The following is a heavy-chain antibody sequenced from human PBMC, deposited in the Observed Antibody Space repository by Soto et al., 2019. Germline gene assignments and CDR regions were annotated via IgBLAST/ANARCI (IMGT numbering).Heavy chain of an antibody. Sequence: EVQLLESGGGLVQPGGSLRLSCAASGFTFSSYVMSWVRQAPGKGLEWVSAISGSGGNTYYADSVKGRFTISRDNSKNTLFLQMNSLRAEDTALYFCAKEMGDYYDSSGSWFDPWGQVTLVTVSS. J-gene: IGHJ5*02. CDR2: ISGSGGNT. V-gene: IGHV3-23*01. D-gene: IGHD3-22*01. CDR3: AKEMGDYYDSSGSWFDP. CDR1: GFTFSSYV.